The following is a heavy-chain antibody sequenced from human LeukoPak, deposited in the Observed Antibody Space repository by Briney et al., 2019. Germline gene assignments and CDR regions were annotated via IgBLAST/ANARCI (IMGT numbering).Heavy chain of an antibody. Sequence: PGGSLRLSCAASGFSFSDYYMSWIRQAPRKGLEWVSYISSSSSYTNYADSVKGRFTISRDNAKNSLYLHMNSLRAEDTAVYYCARDRGPSPIPPYGPYYYGMDVWGQGTTVTVSS. D-gene: IGHD2-2*02. CDR2: ISSSSSYT. CDR3: ARDRGPSPIPPYGPYYYGMDV. V-gene: IGHV3-11*05. J-gene: IGHJ6*02. CDR1: GFSFSDYY.